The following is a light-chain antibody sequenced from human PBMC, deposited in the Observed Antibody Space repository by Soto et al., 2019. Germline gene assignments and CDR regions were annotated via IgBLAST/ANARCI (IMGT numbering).Light chain of an antibody. J-gene: IGLJ1*01. Sequence: QSALTQPPSASGSPGQSVTISCTGTSSDVGAYTYVSWYQQHPGKAPKLMIYGVTERPSGVPDRFSGSKSGNKASLTVSGLQTEDEAYYYCSSYAGSNNYVFGTGTKLTVL. V-gene: IGLV2-8*01. CDR3: SSYAGSNNYV. CDR2: GVT. CDR1: SSDVGAYTY.